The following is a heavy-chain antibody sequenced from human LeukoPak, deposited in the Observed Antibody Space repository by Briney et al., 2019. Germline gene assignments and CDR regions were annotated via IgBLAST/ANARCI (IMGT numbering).Heavy chain of an antibody. Sequence: GGSLRLSCAASGFTFSSYAMSWVRQAPGKGLEWVSAISGSGGSTYYADSVKGRFTISRDNSKHTLYLQMNSLRAEDTAVYYCAKDSAVVVISDYWGQGTLVTVSS. J-gene: IGHJ4*02. CDR3: AKDSAVVVISDY. CDR2: ISGSGGST. CDR1: GFTFSSYA. D-gene: IGHD2-21*01. V-gene: IGHV3-23*01.